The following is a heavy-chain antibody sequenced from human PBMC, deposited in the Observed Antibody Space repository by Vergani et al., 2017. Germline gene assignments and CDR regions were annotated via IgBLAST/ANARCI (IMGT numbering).Heavy chain of an antibody. CDR2: ISGSGGST. D-gene: IGHD6-19*01. Sequence: EVQLLESGGGLVQPGGSLRLSCAASGFTFSSYAMSWVRQAPGKGLEWVSAISGSGGSTYYADSVKGRFTISRDNSKNTLYLQMNSLRAEDTAVYYCAKDLRLDSSGWYNPLIQHWGQGTLVTVSS. CDR3: AKDLRLDSSGWYNPLIQH. CDR1: GFTFSSYA. J-gene: IGHJ1*01. V-gene: IGHV3-23*01.